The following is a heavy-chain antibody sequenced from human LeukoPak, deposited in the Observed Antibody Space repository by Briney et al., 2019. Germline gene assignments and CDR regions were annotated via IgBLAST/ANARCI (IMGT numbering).Heavy chain of an antibody. V-gene: IGHV3-21*01. D-gene: IGHD3-22*01. J-gene: IGHJ4*02. Sequence: KSGGSLRLSCTASGFAFSGYSMNWIRQAPGKGLEWVSSFGTRSTFIYHAGSVKGRFAISRDNAKNSLYLQMNSLRAEDTAVYYCAREVSEGFDFWGQGTLVTVSS. CDR2: FGTRSTFI. CDR3: AREVSEGFDF. CDR1: GFAFSGYS.